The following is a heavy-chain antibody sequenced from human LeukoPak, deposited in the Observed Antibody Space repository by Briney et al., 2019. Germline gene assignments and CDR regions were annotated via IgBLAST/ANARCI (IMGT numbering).Heavy chain of an antibody. V-gene: IGHV3-7*01. CDR1: GFTFSSYW. J-gene: IGHJ6*02. CDR2: MNRDGSEK. CDR3: ARDGGIIRFGGQDV. Sequence: GGSLRLSCAASGFTFSSYWMSWVRQAPGKGLEWVANMNRDGSEKNYVDSIKGRFTISRDNTANSLYLQMNSLRVEDTAVYYCARDGGIIRFGGQDVWGQGTTVIVS. D-gene: IGHD3-16*01.